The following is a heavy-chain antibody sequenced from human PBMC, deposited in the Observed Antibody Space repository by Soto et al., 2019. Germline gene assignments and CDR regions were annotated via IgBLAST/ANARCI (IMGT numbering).Heavy chain of an antibody. J-gene: IGHJ4*02. CDR2: IWYDGSDK. CDR3: ASLKGDFIA. D-gene: IGHD3-3*01. CDR1: GFAFSDYG. V-gene: IGHV3-33*01. Sequence: QVQLVESGGGVVQPGRSLRLSCAASGFAFSDYGMHWVRQAPGKGLEWVAVIWYDGSDKDYADSVKGRFTISRDNSKNTLFLQMDSLRAEDTAVYYCASLKGDFIAWGQGTLVSVSS.